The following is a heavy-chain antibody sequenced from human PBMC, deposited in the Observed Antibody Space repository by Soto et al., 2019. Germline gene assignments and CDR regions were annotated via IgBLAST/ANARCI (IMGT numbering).Heavy chain of an antibody. CDR1: GGTFSSYA. J-gene: IGHJ6*02. D-gene: IGHD2-2*01. V-gene: IGHV1-69*06. Sequence: QVQLVQSGAEVKKPGSSVKVSCKASGGTFSSYAISWVRQAPGQGLEWMGGIIPIFGTANYAQKFQGRVTITADKSTSTDYMELSSLRSEDTAVYYCASRSHQLPLPTSRVYDYYYGMDVCGQGTTVTVSS. CDR3: ASRSHQLPLPTSRVYDYYYGMDV. CDR2: IIPIFGTA.